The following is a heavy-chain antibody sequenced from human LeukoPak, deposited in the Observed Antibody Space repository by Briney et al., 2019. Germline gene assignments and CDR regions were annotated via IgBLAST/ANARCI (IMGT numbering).Heavy chain of an antibody. D-gene: IGHD2-2*02. CDR1: GGSISSSNW. V-gene: IGHV4-4*02. CDR2: IYHSGST. J-gene: IGHJ4*02. CDR3: ARESPPYCSSTSCYTPYFDY. Sequence: PSETLSLTCAASGGSISSSNWWSWVRQPPGKGLEWIGEIYHSGSTNYNPSLKSRVTISVDKSKNQFSLKLSSVTAADTAVYYCARESPPYCSSTSCYTPYFDYWGQGTLVTVSS.